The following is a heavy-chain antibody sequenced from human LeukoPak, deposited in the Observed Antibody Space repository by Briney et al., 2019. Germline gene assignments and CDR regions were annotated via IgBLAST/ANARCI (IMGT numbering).Heavy chain of an antibody. D-gene: IGHD6-13*01. CDR1: GFTFSSYA. CDR2: ISYDGSNK. J-gene: IGHJ5*02. V-gene: IGHV3-30*04. CDR3: ARDGQQLDPGWFDP. Sequence: GGSLRLSCAASGFTFSSYAMHWVRQAPGKGLEWVGIISYDGSNKYYADSVKGRFTISRDNAKNSLYLQMNSLRAEDTAVYYCARDGQQLDPGWFDPWGQGTLVTVSS.